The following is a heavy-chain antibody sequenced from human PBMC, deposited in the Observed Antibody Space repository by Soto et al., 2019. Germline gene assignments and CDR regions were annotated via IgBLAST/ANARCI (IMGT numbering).Heavy chain of an antibody. V-gene: IGHV1-46*01. D-gene: IGHD3-22*01. CDR2: INPSGGST. CDR3: AINLYYYDSSGPFDY. J-gene: IGHJ4*02. Sequence: ASVKVSCKASGYTFTSYYMHWVRQAPGQGLEWMGIINPSGGSTSYAQKFQGRVTMTRDTSTSTVYMELSSLRSEDTAVYYCAINLYYYDSSGPFDYWGQGTLVTVSS. CDR1: GYTFTSYY.